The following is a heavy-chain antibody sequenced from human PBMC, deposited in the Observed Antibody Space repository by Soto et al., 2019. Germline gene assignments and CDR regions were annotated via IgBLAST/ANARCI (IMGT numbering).Heavy chain of an antibody. CDR1: GYTFTGYY. CDR2: INPNSGGT. J-gene: IGHJ3*02. Sequence: ASVKASCKASGYTFTGYYMHCLRQAPGQGLEWMGWINPNSGGTNYAQKFQGRVTMTRDTSISTAYMELSRLRSDDTAVYYCARDGLSSDAFDIWGQGTMVTVSS. V-gene: IGHV1-2*02. CDR3: ARDGLSSDAFDI.